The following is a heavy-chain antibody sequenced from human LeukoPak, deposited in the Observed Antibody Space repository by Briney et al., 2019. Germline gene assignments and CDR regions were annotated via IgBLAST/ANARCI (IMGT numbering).Heavy chain of an antibody. V-gene: IGHV4-4*07. CDR1: GGSISSYF. CDR3: ARSGGSSSGSLGLWYSDI. CDR2: IYSSGSF. J-gene: IGHJ3*02. Sequence: SETLSLTCTVSGGSISSYFWTWIRQPAGRGLEWIGHIYSSGSFKYNPSLKSRVTMSIDTSKNQLSLKLNSVTAADTAVYYYARSGGSSSGSLGLWYSDIWGQGTMVTVSS. D-gene: IGHD6-19*01.